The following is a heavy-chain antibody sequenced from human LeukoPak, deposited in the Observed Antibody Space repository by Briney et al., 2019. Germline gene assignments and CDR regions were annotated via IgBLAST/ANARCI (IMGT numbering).Heavy chain of an antibody. CDR1: GFTFSSYW. V-gene: IGHV3-7*04. CDR3: ARGPTGYYTFDY. J-gene: IGHJ4*02. CDR2: IKQDGSEK. D-gene: IGHD3/OR15-3a*01. Sequence: GGSLRLSCAASGFTFSSYWMSWGRQAPGKGLEWVANIKQDGSEKYYVDSVKGRFTISRDNAKNSLSLQMNSLRAEDTAVYYCARGPTGYYTFDYWGQGTLVTVSS.